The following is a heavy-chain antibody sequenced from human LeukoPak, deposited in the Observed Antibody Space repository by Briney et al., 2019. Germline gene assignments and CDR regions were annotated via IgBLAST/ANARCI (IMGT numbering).Heavy chain of an antibody. CDR1: GFTFSSYG. D-gene: IGHD6-13*01. Sequence: GGSLRLSCAASGFTFSSYGMHWVRQAPGKGLEWVAFIRYDGSNKYYADSVKGRFTISRDNSKNTLYLQMNSLRAEDTAVYYCAKDLLAAAGTMDYWGQGTLVTVSS. V-gene: IGHV3-30*02. CDR3: AKDLLAAAGTMDY. J-gene: IGHJ4*02. CDR2: IRYDGSNK.